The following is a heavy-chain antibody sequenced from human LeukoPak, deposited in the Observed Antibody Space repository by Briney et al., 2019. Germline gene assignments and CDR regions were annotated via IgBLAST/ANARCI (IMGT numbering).Heavy chain of an antibody. CDR3: ARDVNWNYCDY. V-gene: IGHV3-21*01. D-gene: IGHD1-20*01. CDR1: GFTFSSYS. CDR2: ISISSSYI. Sequence: GGSLRLSCAASGFTFSSYSMNWVRQAPGKGLEWVSFISISSSYIYYADSVKGRFTISRDNAKNSLYLQMNSLRAEDTAVYYCARDVNWNYCDYWGHGTLVTVSS. J-gene: IGHJ4*01.